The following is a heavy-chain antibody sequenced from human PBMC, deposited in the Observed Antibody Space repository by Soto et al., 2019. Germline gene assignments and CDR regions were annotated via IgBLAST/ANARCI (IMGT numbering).Heavy chain of an antibody. D-gene: IGHD6-19*01. CDR1: GYTFTSYG. CDR2: IRSYNNST. V-gene: IGHV1-18*01. Sequence: ASVKVSCKASGYTFTSYGVNWVRQAPGQGLEWMGWIRSYNNSTNYAQKLQGRVTMTTDTSTNTAYMELRSLRSDDTAVYYCARGERVAGTTRINYYYYYYMDVWGKGTTVTVSS. J-gene: IGHJ6*03. CDR3: ARGERVAGTTRINYYYYYYMDV.